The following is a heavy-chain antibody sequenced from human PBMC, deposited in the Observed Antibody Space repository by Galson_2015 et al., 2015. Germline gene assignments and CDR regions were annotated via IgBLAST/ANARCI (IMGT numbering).Heavy chain of an antibody. Sequence: SLRLSCAASEVAFDSYAFTWVRQAPGKGLEWVSALSSSGGAAFYAVSVKGRFTISRDNSKNTLSLQMSSLRVKDTAIYYCARAPSYRTGPTFPVDTWGQGTLLTVSS. J-gene: IGHJ5*02. D-gene: IGHD3-16*02. CDR3: ARAPSYRTGPTFPVDT. CDR1: EVAFDSYA. V-gene: IGHV3-23*01. CDR2: LSSSGGAA.